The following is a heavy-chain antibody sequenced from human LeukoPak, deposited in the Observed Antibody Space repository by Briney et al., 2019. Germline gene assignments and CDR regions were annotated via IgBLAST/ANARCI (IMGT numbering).Heavy chain of an antibody. Sequence: PSDTVSLTHTVSGASISRGGFLCSWVRQHPGKALEWIGYINYSGTPSRNPSLQRRAPISVDTSKNQFSLNVTSLTVADTPVSFCAKDQSGGLDYWGQGVLVTVSP. CDR2: INYSGTP. CDR3: AKDQSGGLDY. D-gene: IGHD3-10*01. J-gene: IGHJ4*02. CDR1: GASISRGGFL. V-gene: IGHV4-31*03.